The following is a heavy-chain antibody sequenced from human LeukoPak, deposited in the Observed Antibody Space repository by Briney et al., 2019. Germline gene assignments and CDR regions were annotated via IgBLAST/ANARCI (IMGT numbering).Heavy chain of an antibody. CDR3: ASHLRLEELLT. J-gene: IGHJ5*02. Sequence: GGSLRLSCAASGFTFSDYYMSWIRQAPGKGLEWVSYISSSGSTIYYADSVKGRFTISRDNAKNSLYLQMNSLRAEDTAVYYCASHLRLEELLTWGQGTLVTVSS. CDR1: GFTFSDYY. D-gene: IGHD3-16*01. V-gene: IGHV3-11*04. CDR2: ISSSGSTI.